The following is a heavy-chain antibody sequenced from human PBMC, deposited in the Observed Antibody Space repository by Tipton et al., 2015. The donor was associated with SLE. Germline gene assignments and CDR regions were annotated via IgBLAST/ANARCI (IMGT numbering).Heavy chain of an antibody. Sequence: SLRLSCTASGLTFNNYAMSWVRQAPGKGLEWVSTSSHTDYNTYYGDSVRGRFTISGDNSKNTLYLQMNSLRADDTAVYYCARRGGSSGWGAFDIWGQGTMVTVSS. J-gene: IGHJ3*02. CDR3: ARRGGSSGWGAFDI. D-gene: IGHD2-15*01. V-gene: IGHV3-23*01. CDR1: GLTFNNYA. CDR2: SSHTDYNT.